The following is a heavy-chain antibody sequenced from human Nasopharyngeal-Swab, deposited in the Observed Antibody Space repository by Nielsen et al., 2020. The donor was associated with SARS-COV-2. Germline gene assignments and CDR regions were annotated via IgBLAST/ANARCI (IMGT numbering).Heavy chain of an antibody. Sequence: SESLSLTCTVSGYSISSGYYWGWSRQPRGKGLEWIGSTYHSGSTSYNQSLKSRVPSSVDTSKTHFSLKLSSVTAAATAVYHCAKGKENSGWVVYWGQGTLVTVSS. J-gene: IGHJ4*02. V-gene: IGHV4-38-2*02. CDR1: GYSISSGYY. CDR2: TYHSGST. D-gene: IGHD6-19*01. CDR3: AKGKENSGWVVY.